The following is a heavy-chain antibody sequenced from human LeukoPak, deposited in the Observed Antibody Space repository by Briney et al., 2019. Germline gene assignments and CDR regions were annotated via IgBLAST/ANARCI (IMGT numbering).Heavy chain of an antibody. CDR2: ISTYSGNT. CDR1: GGTFSSYA. Sequence: GASVKVSCKASGGTFSSYAISWVRQAPGQGLEWMGWISTYSGNTNYAQNLQGRVTMTTDTSTSTAYMELRSLRSDDTAVYYCARGSYYVYWGQGTLVTVSS. D-gene: IGHD1-26*01. CDR3: ARGSYYVY. V-gene: IGHV1-18*01. J-gene: IGHJ4*02.